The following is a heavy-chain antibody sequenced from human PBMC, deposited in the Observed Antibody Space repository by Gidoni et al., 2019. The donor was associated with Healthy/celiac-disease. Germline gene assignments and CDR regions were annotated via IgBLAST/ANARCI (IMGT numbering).Heavy chain of an antibody. CDR2: IYHSGST. V-gene: IGHV4-4*02. Sequence: QVQLQESGPGLVKASGTRALTCAVSGGSISSSNWWSRARQPPGKGLEWIGKIYHSGSTNYIPSLQSRVTISVNKSQNQFSLKLSSVTAAGTAVYYCASSTLLDYYCSGSYQRMGYFDYWGQGTLVTVSS. D-gene: IGHD3-10*01. J-gene: IGHJ4*02. CDR3: ASSTLLDYYCSGSYQRMGYFDY. CDR1: GGSISSSNW.